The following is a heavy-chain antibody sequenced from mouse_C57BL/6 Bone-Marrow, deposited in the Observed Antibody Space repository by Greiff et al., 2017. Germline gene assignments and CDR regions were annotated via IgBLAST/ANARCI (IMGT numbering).Heavy chain of an antibody. Sequence: VLLQQPGAELVKPGASVKLSCKATGYTFTGYWMHWVKQRPGQGLEWIGMIHPNSGSTNYNEKFKSKATVTVDKSSSTAYMQLSSLTSEDSAVYYCAYGAFGYWGQGTTLTVSS. D-gene: IGHD1-1*01. J-gene: IGHJ2*01. CDR3: AYGAFGY. CDR1: GYTFTGYW. CDR2: IHPNSGST. V-gene: IGHV1-64*01.